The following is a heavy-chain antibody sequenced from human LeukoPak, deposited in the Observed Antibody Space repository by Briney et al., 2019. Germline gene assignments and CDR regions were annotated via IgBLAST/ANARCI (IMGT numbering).Heavy chain of an antibody. CDR3: ARAQTTVTRVSY. CDR1: GFTFSDYY. D-gene: IGHD4-17*01. Sequence: PGGSLRLSCAASGFTFSDYYTSWIRQAPGKGLEWVSYISSSGSTIYYADSVKGRFTISRDNAKNSLYLQMNSLRAEDTAVYYCARAQTTVTRVSYWGQGTLVTVSS. V-gene: IGHV3-11*04. J-gene: IGHJ4*02. CDR2: ISSSGSTI.